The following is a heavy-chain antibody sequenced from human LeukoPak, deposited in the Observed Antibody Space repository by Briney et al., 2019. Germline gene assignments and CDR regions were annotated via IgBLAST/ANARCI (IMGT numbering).Heavy chain of an antibody. Sequence: PSETLSLTCAVYGGSFSGYYWSWIRQPPGKGLEWIGEINHSGSTNYNPSLKSRVTISVDTSKNQFSLKLSSVTAADTAVYYCARGHGMATFDYWGQGTLVTVSS. CDR1: GGSFSGYY. CDR3: ARGHGMATFDY. J-gene: IGHJ4*02. CDR2: INHSGST. D-gene: IGHD5-24*01. V-gene: IGHV4-34*01.